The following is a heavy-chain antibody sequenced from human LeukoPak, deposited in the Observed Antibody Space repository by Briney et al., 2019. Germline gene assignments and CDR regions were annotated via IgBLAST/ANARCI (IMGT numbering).Heavy chain of an antibody. V-gene: IGHV4-59*08. CDR1: GGSISNYY. CDR3: ARHSSSYYDFDY. CDR2: IHYSGST. D-gene: IGHD6-13*01. Sequence: PSETLSLTCTVSGGSISNYYWSWLRQPPGKGLEWIGYIHYSGSTHYNPSLKSRVTISVDTSKNQFSLMLSSVTAADTAVYYCARHSSSYYDFDYWGQGTLVTVSS. J-gene: IGHJ4*02.